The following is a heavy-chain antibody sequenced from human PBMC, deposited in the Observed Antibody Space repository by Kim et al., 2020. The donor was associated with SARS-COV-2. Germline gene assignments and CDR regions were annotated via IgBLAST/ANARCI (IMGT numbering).Heavy chain of an antibody. J-gene: IGHJ4*02. Sequence: GGSLRLSCAASGFMFSNYAMSWVRQAPGKGLEWVSAITTSGGGPYYADSVKGRFTISRDNSKNTLYLQMNSLRAEDTAVYYCAKSLYCSGGACSFSFDYWGQGALVTVSS. D-gene: IGHD2-15*01. CDR3: AKSLYCSGGACSFSFDY. CDR1: GFMFSNYA. V-gene: IGHV3-23*01. CDR2: ITTSGGGP.